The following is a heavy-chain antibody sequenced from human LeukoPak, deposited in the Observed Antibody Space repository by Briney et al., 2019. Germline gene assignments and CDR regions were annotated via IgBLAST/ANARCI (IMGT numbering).Heavy chain of an antibody. D-gene: IGHD5/OR15-5a*01. CDR2: IYSGGST. V-gene: IGHV3-53*01. CDR3: ARDRVSYFDY. CDR1: GFTVSSNY. J-gene: IGHJ4*02. Sequence: GGSLMLSCAASGFTVSSNYMSWVRQAPGKGLEWVSVIYSGGSTYYADSVKGRFTISRDNSKNTLYLQMNSLRAEDTAVYYCARDRVSYFDYWGQGTLVTVSS.